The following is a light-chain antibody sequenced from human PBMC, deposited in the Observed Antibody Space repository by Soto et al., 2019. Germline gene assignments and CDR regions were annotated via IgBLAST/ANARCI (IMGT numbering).Light chain of an antibody. Sequence: EVVLTQSPDTLSLSPGERATLSCRASQSVSSFLAWYQQKPGQAPRLLIYDASNRATGIPARFSGSGAGTDFTLTISSLEPEEFAVYYCQHRSSWPGAFGPGTKVDIK. CDR1: QSVSSF. J-gene: IGKJ3*01. V-gene: IGKV3-11*01. CDR2: DAS. CDR3: QHRSSWPGA.